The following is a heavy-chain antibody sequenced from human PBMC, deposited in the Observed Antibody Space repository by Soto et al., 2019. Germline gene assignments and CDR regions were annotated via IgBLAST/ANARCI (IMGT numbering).Heavy chain of an antibody. Sequence: SETLSLTCTVSGGSISRYYWSWIRQPPGKGLEWIGYIYYSGLTNYNPSLKSRVTISVDTSKNQFSLKLSSVTAADTAVYYCARGYCSSTSCYIWDNWFDPWGQGTLVTVS. J-gene: IGHJ5*02. CDR2: IYYSGLT. D-gene: IGHD2-2*02. CDR1: GGSISRYY. V-gene: IGHV4-59*01. CDR3: ARGYCSSTSCYIWDNWFDP.